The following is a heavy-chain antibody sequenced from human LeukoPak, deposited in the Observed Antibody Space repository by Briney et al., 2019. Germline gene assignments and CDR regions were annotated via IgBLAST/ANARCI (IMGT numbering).Heavy chain of an antibody. Sequence: RGESLKISCKGSGYSFSTYWIAWVRQMPGKGLEWMGMISPADSFTRYSPSFQGQVTMSADKSINTAYLQWRSLKASDTAMYYCARHWWGPDIADAANWFDPWGQGTLVTVTS. D-gene: IGHD6-13*01. J-gene: IGHJ5*02. CDR1: GYSFSTYW. CDR2: ISPADSFT. CDR3: ARHWWGPDIADAANWFDP. V-gene: IGHV5-51*01.